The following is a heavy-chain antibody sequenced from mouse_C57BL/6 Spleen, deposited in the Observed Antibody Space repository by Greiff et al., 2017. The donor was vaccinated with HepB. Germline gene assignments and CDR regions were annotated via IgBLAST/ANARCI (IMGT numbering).Heavy chain of an antibody. CDR2: ISDGGSYT. D-gene: IGHD1-1*01. Sequence: DVQLQESGGGLVKPGGSLKLSCAASGFTFSSYAMSWVRQTPEKRLEWVATISDGGSYTYYPDNVKGRFTISRDNAKNNLYLQMSHLKSEDTAMYYCARDLDYYGSSPFAYWGQGTLVTVSA. CDR1: GFTFSSYA. J-gene: IGHJ3*01. CDR3: ARDLDYYGSSPFAY. V-gene: IGHV5-4*01.